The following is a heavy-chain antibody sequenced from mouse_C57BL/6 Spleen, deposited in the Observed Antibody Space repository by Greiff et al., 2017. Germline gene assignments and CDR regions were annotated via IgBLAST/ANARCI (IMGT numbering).Heavy chain of an antibody. CDR3: ARKGLVREGYYYAMDY. V-gene: IGHV1-80*01. CDR1: GYAFSSYW. Sequence: VKLVESGAELVKPGASVKISCKASGYAFSSYWLNWVKQRPGKGLEWIGQIYPGDGDTNYNGKFKGKATLTADKSSSTAYMPLSSLTSEDSAVYFCARKGLVREGYYYAMDYWGQGTSVTVSS. J-gene: IGHJ4*01. CDR2: IYPGDGDT. D-gene: IGHD6-1*01.